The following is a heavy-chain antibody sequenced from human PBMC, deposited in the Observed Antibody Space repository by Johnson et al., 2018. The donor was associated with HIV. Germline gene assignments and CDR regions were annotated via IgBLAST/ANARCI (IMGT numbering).Heavy chain of an antibody. CDR2: ISYDGSNK. D-gene: IGHD3-10*01. V-gene: IGHV3-30*04. CDR1: GFTFSSYP. CDR3: AKDWYDGSGSPDFVQGIRDDDAFDI. J-gene: IGHJ3*02. Sequence: QVLLVESGGGVVQPGRSLRLACAASGFTFSSYPMHWVRQAPGKGLEWVAVISYDGSNKYYADSVKGRFTISRDNSKNTLYLQMNSLRAEDTAVYYCAKDWYDGSGSPDFVQGIRDDDAFDIWGQGTMVTVSS.